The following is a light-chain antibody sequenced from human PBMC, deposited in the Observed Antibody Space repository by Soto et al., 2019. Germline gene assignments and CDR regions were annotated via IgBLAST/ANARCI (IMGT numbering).Light chain of an antibody. V-gene: IGKV3-20*01. CDR2: GAS. J-gene: IGKJ1*01. CDR1: QSVSSSY. CDR3: QQYNGT. Sequence: EIVLTQSPGTLSLSPGERATLSCRASQSVSSSYLAWYQQKPGQAPRLLIYGASNRATGIPSRFSGSGSGTEFTLTIGSLQPDDFATYYCQQYNGTFGQGTKVDIK.